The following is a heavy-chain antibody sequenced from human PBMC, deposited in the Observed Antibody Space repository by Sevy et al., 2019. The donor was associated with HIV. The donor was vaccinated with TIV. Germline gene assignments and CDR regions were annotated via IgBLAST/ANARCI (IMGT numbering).Heavy chain of an antibody. CDR3: ASSLDYYDSSRDAFDI. CDR1: GYSVSDLS. CDR2: YDPEDGET. J-gene: IGHJ3*02. V-gene: IGHV1-24*01. Sequence: ASVKVSCKVSGYSVSDLSIHWVRQAPGKGLEWMGGYDPEDGETINAQKFQGRVTMTEDTSTDTAYMELSSLRSEDTAVYYCASSLDYYDSSRDAFDIWGRGTMVTVSS. D-gene: IGHD3-22*01.